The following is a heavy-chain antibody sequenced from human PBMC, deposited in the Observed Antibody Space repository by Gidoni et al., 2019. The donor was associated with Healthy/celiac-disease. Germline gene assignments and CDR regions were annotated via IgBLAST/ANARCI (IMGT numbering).Heavy chain of an antibody. V-gene: IGHV3-7*02. CDR3: AGSLVGWDDAFDI. CDR1: GFTFSSYW. J-gene: IGHJ3*02. CDR2: IKQDGSEK. D-gene: IGHD1-26*01. Sequence: SCAASGFTFSSYWMSWVRQAPGKGLEWVANIKQDGSEKYYVDSVKGRFTISRDNAKNSLYLQMNSLRAEDTAVYYCAGSLVGWDDAFDIWGQGTMVTVSS.